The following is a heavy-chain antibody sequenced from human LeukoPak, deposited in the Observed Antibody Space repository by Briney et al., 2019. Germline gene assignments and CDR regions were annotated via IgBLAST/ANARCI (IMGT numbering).Heavy chain of an antibody. V-gene: IGHV3-30*02. Sequence: GRSLRLSCAASGFTFSSYDIHWVRQGPGKGLEWVAFIRYDGSKKYYADSVKGRITISRDNPKNTLFLQMNSLRAEDTALYYCAKHGGYSGSYRGFDYWGQGTLVTVSS. CDR1: GFTFSSYD. CDR3: AKHGGYSGSYRGFDY. D-gene: IGHD1-26*01. J-gene: IGHJ4*02. CDR2: IRYDGSKK.